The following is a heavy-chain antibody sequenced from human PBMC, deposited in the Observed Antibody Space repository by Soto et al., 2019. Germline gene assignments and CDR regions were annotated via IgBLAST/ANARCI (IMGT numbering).Heavy chain of an antibody. CDR2: IRGAGGVT. V-gene: IGHV3-23*01. J-gene: IGHJ4*02. CDR1: GFNFSSYA. CDR3: AKDKSRGVTVTPDY. Sequence: EVQLLESGGGLVQPGVSLRLSCAVSGFNFSSYAMSWVRKAPGKGPEWVSSIRGAGGVTHYADSVRGRFTISRDNSKNTLYLQMNSLRAEDTAVYYCAKDKSRGVTVTPDYWGQGTLVTVSS. D-gene: IGHD4-17*01.